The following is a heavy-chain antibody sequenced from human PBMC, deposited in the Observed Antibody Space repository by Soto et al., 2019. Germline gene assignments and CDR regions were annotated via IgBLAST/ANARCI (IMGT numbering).Heavy chain of an antibody. J-gene: IGHJ4*02. V-gene: IGHV1-3*05. CDR1: GYTFTNYA. D-gene: IGHD5-12*01. CDR3: ARVSGYYVLDY. CDR2: INAGNGNT. Sequence: QVQLEQSGAEEKKPGASVKVSCKASGYTFTNYAMHWVRQAPGQRLEWMGWINAGNGNTKYSQKFQGRVTITSDTSASTAYMELSSLRSEDTAVYYCARVSGYYVLDYWGQGTLVTVSS.